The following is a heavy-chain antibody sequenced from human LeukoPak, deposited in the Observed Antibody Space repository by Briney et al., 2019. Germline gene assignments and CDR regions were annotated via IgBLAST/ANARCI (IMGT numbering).Heavy chain of an antibody. CDR2: ISSSSSYI. CDR1: GFTFSSYS. D-gene: IGHD1-26*01. Sequence: GGSLRLSCAASGFTFSSYSMNWVRQAPGKGLEWVSSISSSSSYIYYADSVKGRFTISRDNAKNSLYLQMNSLRAEDTAVYYCARTISGSYFFDYWGQGTPVTVSS. V-gene: IGHV3-21*01. J-gene: IGHJ4*02. CDR3: ARTISGSYFFDY.